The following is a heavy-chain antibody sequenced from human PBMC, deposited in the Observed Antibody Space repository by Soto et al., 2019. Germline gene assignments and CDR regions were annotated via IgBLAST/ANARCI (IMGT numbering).Heavy chain of an antibody. CDR1: GGSISSYY. Sequence: PSETLSLTCTVSGGSISSYYWSWIRQPPGKGLEWIGYIYDSGSTNYNPSLKSRVTISVDTSKNQFSLKLTSVTAADTAVYNQYNWFDPWGQGTLVTVSS. V-gene: IGHV4-59*01. CDR2: IYDSGST. J-gene: IGHJ5*02. CDR3: YNWFDP.